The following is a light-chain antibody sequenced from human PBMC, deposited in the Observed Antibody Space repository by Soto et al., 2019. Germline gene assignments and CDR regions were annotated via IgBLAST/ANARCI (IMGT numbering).Light chain of an antibody. CDR2: DVT. CDR1: SSDVGGYNY. V-gene: IGLV2-14*01. J-gene: IGLJ1*01. Sequence: QSVLTQPASVSGSPGHSITISCTGTSSDVGGYNYVSWYQQHPGKAPKLMIYDVTNRPSGVSNRFSGSKSGNTASLTISGLQAEDEADYYCSSYTRSTSFYFGTGTKVTVL. CDR3: SSYTRSTSFY.